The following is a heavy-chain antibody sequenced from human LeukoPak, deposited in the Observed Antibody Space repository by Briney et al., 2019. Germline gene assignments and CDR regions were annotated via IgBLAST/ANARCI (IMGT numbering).Heavy chain of an antibody. Sequence: GSLRLSCAASGFTFSSYWMSWVRQAPGKGLEWVANIKQDGSEKYYVDSVKGRFTISRDNAKNSLYLQMNSLRAEDTAVYYCARDRGYCSGGSCYVYWGQGTLVTVSS. J-gene: IGHJ4*02. CDR1: GFTFSSYW. CDR2: IKQDGSEK. V-gene: IGHV3-7*01. D-gene: IGHD2-15*01. CDR3: ARDRGYCSGGSCYVY.